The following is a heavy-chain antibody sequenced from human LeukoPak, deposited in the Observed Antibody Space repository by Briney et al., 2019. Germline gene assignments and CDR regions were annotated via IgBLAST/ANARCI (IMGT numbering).Heavy chain of an antibody. J-gene: IGHJ4*02. CDR2: IDPKSGGT. D-gene: IGHD6-19*01. CDR3: VRDMDRGQWLVRPYN. Sequence: GASVKVSCNTTGYIFIGSYMHWVRQAPGQGLEWMGWIDPKSGGTKYAQKFQGRVTMTRDMSISTAYMDLRRLKSDDTAVYYCVRDMDRGQWLVRPYNWGQGTLVTVSS. CDR1: GYIFIGSY. V-gene: IGHV1-2*02.